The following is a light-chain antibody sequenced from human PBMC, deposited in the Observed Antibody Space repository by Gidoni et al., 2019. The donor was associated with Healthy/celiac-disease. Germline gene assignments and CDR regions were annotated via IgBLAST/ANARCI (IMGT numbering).Light chain of an antibody. J-gene: IGLJ3*02. V-gene: IGLV1-44*01. CDR2: TNN. Sequence: QSVLTQPPSASGTPGQRVTISCSGSSSNIGSNTVNWYQQLPGTAPKLLIYTNNQRPSGVPDRFSGSKSGTSASLAISGLQSEDEADYYCASWDDSLNGWVFGGVTKLIVL. CDR3: ASWDDSLNGWV. CDR1: SSNIGSNT.